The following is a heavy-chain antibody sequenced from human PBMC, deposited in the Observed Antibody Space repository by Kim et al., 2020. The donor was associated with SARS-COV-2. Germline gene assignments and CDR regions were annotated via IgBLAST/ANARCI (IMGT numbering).Heavy chain of an antibody. J-gene: IGHJ4*02. CDR3: ARDRGTMIVVAILS. Sequence: ADSVKGRVNISRDNTKNTLYLKMNSLRAEDTAVYYCARDRGTMIVVAILSWGQGTLVTVSS. D-gene: IGHD3-22*01. V-gene: IGHV3-33*01.